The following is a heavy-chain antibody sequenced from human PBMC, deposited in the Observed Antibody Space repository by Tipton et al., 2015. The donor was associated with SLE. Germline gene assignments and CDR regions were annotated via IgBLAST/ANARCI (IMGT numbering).Heavy chain of an antibody. J-gene: IGHJ5*02. V-gene: IGHV4-34*01. CDR3: ARDQAGGNNWFDP. CDR2: INYSGST. Sequence: TLSLTCEVYGGSFSGYYWSWIRQSPGKGLEWIGEINYSGSTKYNPSLKSRVTISVDASKNQFSLKMNFMTAADRAVYYCARDQAGGNNWFDPWGQGVPVTVSS. CDR1: GGSFSGYY. D-gene: IGHD2-15*01.